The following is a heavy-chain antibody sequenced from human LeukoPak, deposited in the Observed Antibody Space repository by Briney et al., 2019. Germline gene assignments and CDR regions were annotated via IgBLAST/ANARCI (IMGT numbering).Heavy chain of an antibody. D-gene: IGHD6-13*01. CDR1: GGSINNYF. Sequence: SETLSLTCSVSGGSINNYFWNWLRQPPGRRLDWIGHVYYTGSTRYNPSLKSRVFISIDTSMNQFSLKLSSVTAADTAVYYCARRARAEADTSPDNWIDPWGQGTLVTVSS. CDR2: VYYTGST. J-gene: IGHJ5*02. CDR3: ARRARAEADTSPDNWIDP. V-gene: IGHV4-59*08.